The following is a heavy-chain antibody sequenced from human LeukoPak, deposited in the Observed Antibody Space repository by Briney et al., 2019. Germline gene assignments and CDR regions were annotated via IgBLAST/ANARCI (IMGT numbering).Heavy chain of an antibody. D-gene: IGHD2-2*01. Sequence: GGSLRLSCAASGFTFSNYAMSWVRQAPGKGLEWVSSISGRGSTPYYADSVKGRFTNSRDNSKNTLYLQMNSLRGEDTAVYYCTKVLVPGAMSRWFDPWGQGTLVTVSS. CDR2: ISGRGSTP. J-gene: IGHJ5*02. CDR1: GFTFSNYA. V-gene: IGHV3-23*01. CDR3: TKVLVPGAMSRWFDP.